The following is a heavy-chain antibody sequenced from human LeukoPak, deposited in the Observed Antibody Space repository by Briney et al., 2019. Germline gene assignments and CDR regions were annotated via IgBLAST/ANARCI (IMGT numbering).Heavy chain of an antibody. J-gene: IGHJ4*02. V-gene: IGHV4-59*08. CDR1: GNSISNYY. CDR3: ARLYYDSSSYYYFDY. Sequence: PSETLSLTCTVSGNSISNYYWSWIRQPPGKGLEWIGYLYFSGSTNYNPSLKSRVTISVDLSKNLFSLKLSSVTAADTAVYYCARLYYDSSSYYYFDYWGQGTLVTVSS. CDR2: LYFSGST. D-gene: IGHD3-22*01.